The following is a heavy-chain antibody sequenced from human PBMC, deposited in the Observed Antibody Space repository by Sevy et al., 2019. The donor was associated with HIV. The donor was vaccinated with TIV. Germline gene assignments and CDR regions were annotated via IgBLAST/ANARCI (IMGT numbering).Heavy chain of an antibody. CDR3: ARHQGSVVVTAILVGGYYYYGMDV. Sequence: GGSLRLSCAASGFTFSSYSMNWVRQAPGKGLEWVSSISSSSSYIYYADSVKGRLPISRDNAKNSLYLQMNSLRAEDTAVYYCARHQGSVVVTAILVGGYYYYGMDVWGQGTTVTVSS. D-gene: IGHD2-21*02. CDR1: GFTFSSYS. CDR2: ISSSSSYI. V-gene: IGHV3-21*01. J-gene: IGHJ6*02.